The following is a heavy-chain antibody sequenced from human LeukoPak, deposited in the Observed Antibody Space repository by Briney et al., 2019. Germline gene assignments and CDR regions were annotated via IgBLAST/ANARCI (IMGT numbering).Heavy chain of an antibody. Sequence: GASVKVSCKASGGTLSSYTISWVRQAPGQGLEWMGRIIPILGIANYAQKLQGRVTITADKSTSTAYMELSSLRSEDTAVYDCARENYYDSSGYYRGYFDYWGQGTLVTVSS. CDR1: GGTLSSYT. J-gene: IGHJ4*02. D-gene: IGHD3-22*01. CDR3: ARENYYDSSGYYRGYFDY. CDR2: IIPILGIA. V-gene: IGHV1-69*04.